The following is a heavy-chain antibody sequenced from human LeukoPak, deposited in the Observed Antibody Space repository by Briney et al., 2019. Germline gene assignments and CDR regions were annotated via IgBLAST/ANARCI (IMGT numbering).Heavy chain of an antibody. V-gene: IGHV1-18*01. J-gene: IGHJ5*02. CDR2: ISAYNGNT. CDR1: GYTFTSYG. CDR3: ARSITMVRGVPVVGPDNWFDP. D-gene: IGHD3-10*01. Sequence: ASVKVSCKASGYTFTSYGISWVRQAPGQGLEWMGWISAYNGNTNYAQKLQGRVTMTTDTSTSTAYMELRSLRSDDTAVYYCARSITMVRGVPVVGPDNWFDPWGQGTLVTVSS.